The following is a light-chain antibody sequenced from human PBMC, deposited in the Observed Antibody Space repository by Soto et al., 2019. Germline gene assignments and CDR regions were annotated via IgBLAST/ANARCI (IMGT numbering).Light chain of an antibody. CDR1: QIISSW. CDR3: QHYNSYSEA. V-gene: IGKV1-5*03. Sequence: DIQMTQSPSTLSASVGDRVTITCRASQIISSWLAWYQQKPGKAPKLLIYKASTLKSGVPSRFSGSGSGTESTLTISSLQPDDFETYYCQHYNSYSEAFGQGTKVDIK. J-gene: IGKJ1*01. CDR2: KAS.